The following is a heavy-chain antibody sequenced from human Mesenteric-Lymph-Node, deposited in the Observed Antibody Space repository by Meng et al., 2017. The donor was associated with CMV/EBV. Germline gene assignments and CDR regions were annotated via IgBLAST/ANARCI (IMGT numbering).Heavy chain of an antibody. CDR1: GFTFSSYG. CDR3: ARGGIWGSPDAFDI. D-gene: IGHD2-15*01. V-gene: IGHV3-13*01. Sequence: GGSLRLSCAASGFTFSSYGMHWVRQANGKGLEWVSAIGTAGDTYYPGSVKGRFTISREDAKNSLYLQMNSLRAGDTAVYYRARGGIWGSPDAFDIWGQGTMVTVSS. J-gene: IGHJ3*02. CDR2: IGTAGDT.